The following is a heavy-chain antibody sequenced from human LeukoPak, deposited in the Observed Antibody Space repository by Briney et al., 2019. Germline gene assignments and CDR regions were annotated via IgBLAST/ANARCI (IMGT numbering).Heavy chain of an antibody. CDR3: TSCGGDCYSPPYYYYYMDV. D-gene: IGHD2-21*02. Sequence: SVNVSCKSSGGTFSGSAIIWVRQAPGQGLEWVGGLIPMSGTANYAQRFQGRASITTDESTTTAYMELSSLRSEDTAVYFCTSCGGDCYSPPYYYYYMDVWGKGTPVTVSS. CDR1: GGTFSGSA. V-gene: IGHV1-69*05. CDR2: LIPMSGTA. J-gene: IGHJ6*03.